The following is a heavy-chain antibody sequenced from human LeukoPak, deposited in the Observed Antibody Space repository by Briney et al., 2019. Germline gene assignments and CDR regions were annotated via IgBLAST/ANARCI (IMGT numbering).Heavy chain of an antibody. CDR1: GFTFSSYC. D-gene: IGHD1-26*01. CDR2: IKQDGNEK. CDR3: AILTQTYSGSHPVDY. Sequence: GGSLRLSCAASGFTFSSYCMSWVRQAPGKGLEWVANIKQDGNEKYYVDSVKGRFTIFRDNAKNSLFLQMNSLRAEDTAVYYCAILTQTYSGSHPVDYWGQGTLVTVSS. J-gene: IGHJ4*02. V-gene: IGHV3-7*01.